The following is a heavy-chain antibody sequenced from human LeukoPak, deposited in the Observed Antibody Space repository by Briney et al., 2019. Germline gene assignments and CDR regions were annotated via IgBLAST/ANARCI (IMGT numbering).Heavy chain of an antibody. J-gene: IGHJ4*02. Sequence: GGSLRLSCAASGFTAGTDFMTWVRQAPGKGLVWLSMTHVTSGEFYADSVRGRFTLSIDGAKNTVHLQMNSLTTEDTAVYYCANRVSWGQGTLVTVSS. CDR2: THVTSGE. CDR1: GFTAGTDF. V-gene: IGHV3-66*02. CDR3: ANRVS.